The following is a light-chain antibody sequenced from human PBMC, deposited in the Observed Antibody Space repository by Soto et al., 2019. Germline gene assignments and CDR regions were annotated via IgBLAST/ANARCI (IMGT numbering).Light chain of an antibody. Sequence: QSVLTQPPSVSAAPGQKVTISCSGSSSNIGNNYVSWYQQLPGTAPKLLIYENNKRPSGIPDRFSGSKSGTSATLGITGLQTGDEADYYCGTWDSSLSARVFGLGTKLIVL. CDR1: SSNIGNNY. V-gene: IGLV1-51*02. CDR2: ENN. J-gene: IGLJ3*02. CDR3: GTWDSSLSARV.